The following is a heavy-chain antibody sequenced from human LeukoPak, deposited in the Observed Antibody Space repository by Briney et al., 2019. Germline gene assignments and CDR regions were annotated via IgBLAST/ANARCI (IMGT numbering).Heavy chain of an antibody. J-gene: IGHJ3*02. CDR3: ARDPEYYYDSSGPSPAFDI. V-gene: IGHV3-21*01. CDR2: ISSSSSYI. D-gene: IGHD3-22*01. CDR1: GLTFSSYS. Sequence: GGSLRLSCAASGLTFSSYSMNWVRQAPGKGLEWVSSISSSSSYIYYADSVKGRFTISRDNAKNSLYLQMNSLRAEDTAVYYCARDPEYYYDSSGPSPAFDIWGQGTMVTVSS.